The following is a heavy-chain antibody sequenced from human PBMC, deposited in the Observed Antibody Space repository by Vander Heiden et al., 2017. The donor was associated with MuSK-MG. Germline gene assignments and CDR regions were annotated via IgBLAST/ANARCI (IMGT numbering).Heavy chain of an antibody. CDR2: MNPNSGNT. CDR1: GYTFTSYD. J-gene: IGHJ4*02. Sequence: QVQLVQSGAEVKTPGASVKVSCQASGYTFTSYDINWVRQATGQGLEWMGWMNPNSGNTGYAQKFQGRVTMTRNTSISTAYMELSSLRSEDTAVYYCARTYCSGGSCYSPYWGQGTLVTVSS. V-gene: IGHV1-8*01. D-gene: IGHD2-15*01. CDR3: ARTYCSGGSCYSPY.